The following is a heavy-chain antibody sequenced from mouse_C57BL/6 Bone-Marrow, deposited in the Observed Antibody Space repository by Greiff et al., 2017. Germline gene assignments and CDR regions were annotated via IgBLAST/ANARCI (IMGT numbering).Heavy chain of an antibody. CDR3: ARSDYYYAMDY. J-gene: IGHJ4*01. Sequence: VQLQQSGPVLVKPGASVKMSCKASGYTFTDYYMNWVKQSHGKSLEWIGVINPYNGGTSYNQTFKGKATLTVDKSSSTAYMELNSLTSEDSAVDYCARSDYYYAMDYWGQGTSVTVSS. V-gene: IGHV1-19*01. D-gene: IGHD2-4*01. CDR2: INPYNGGT. CDR1: GYTFTDYY.